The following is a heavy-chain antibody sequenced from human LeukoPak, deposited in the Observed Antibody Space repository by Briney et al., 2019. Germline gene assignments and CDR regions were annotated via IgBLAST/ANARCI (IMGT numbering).Heavy chain of an antibody. V-gene: IGHV1-18*01. CDR2: ISAYNGNT. CDR3: ARTAYCGGDCPDAFDI. J-gene: IGHJ3*02. CDR1: GYTFTSYG. Sequence: ASVKVSFKASGYTFTSYGISWVRQAPGQGLEWMGWISAYNGNTNYAQKLQGRVTMTTDTSTSTAYRELRSLRSDDTAVYYCARTAYCGGDCPDAFDIWGQGTMVTVSS. D-gene: IGHD2-21*02.